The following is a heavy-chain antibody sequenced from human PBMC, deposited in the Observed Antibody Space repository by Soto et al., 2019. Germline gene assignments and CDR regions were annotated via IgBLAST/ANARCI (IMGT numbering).Heavy chain of an antibody. D-gene: IGHD3-9*01. J-gene: IGHJ6*03. Sequence: ASVKVSCKASGYTFTSYDINWVRQATGQGLEWMGWMNPNSGNTGYAQKFQGRVTMTRNTSISTAYMELSSLRSEDTAVYYCARGSTDYDILTGAYYYMDVWGKGTTVTVSS. CDR2: MNPNSGNT. V-gene: IGHV1-8*01. CDR3: ARGSTDYDILTGAYYYMDV. CDR1: GYTFTSYD.